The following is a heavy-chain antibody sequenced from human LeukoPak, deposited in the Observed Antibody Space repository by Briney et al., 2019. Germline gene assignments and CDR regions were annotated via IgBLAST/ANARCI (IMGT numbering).Heavy chain of an antibody. CDR3: ARVGPVSGSYLYYFDY. J-gene: IGHJ4*02. D-gene: IGHD1-26*01. Sequence: ASVKVSCKASGGTFSSYAISWVRQAPGQGLEWMGWISAYNGNTNYAQKLQGRVTMTTDTSTSTAYMELRSLRSDDTAVYYCARVGPVSGSYLYYFDYWGQGTLVTVSS. CDR1: GGTFSSYA. CDR2: ISAYNGNT. V-gene: IGHV1-18*01.